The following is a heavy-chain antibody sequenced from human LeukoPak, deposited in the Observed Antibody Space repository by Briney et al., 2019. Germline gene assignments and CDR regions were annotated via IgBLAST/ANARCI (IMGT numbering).Heavy chain of an antibody. CDR1: GFTFSDYY. J-gene: IGHJ4*02. Sequence: GGSLRLSCAASGFTFSDYYMSWVRQAPGKGLEWVSNINGGGSVIYYADSVKGRFTISRDNSKNTLYLQMNSLRAEDTAVYYCAKAPTGDLGYFDYWGQETLVTVSS. V-gene: IGHV3-11*01. CDR2: INGGGSVI. D-gene: IGHD7-27*01. CDR3: AKAPTGDLGYFDY.